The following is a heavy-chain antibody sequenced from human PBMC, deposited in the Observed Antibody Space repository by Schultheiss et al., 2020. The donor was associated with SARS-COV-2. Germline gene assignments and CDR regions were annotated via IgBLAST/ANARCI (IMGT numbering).Heavy chain of an antibody. D-gene: IGHD3-16*01. V-gene: IGHV4-59*08. CDR2: IYYSGST. CDR3: ATCLSHYYYYMDV. Sequence: SETLSLTCTVSGGSISSYYWSWIRQPPGKGLEWIGYIYYSGSTNYNPSLKSRVTMSVDTSKNQFSLKLSSVTAADTAVYYCATCLSHYYYYMDVWGQGTTVTVSS. CDR1: GGSISSYY. J-gene: IGHJ6*03.